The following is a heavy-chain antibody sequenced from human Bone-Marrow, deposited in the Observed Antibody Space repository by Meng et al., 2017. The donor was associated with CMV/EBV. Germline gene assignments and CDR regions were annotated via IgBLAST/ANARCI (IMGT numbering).Heavy chain of an antibody. Sequence: ASHGFTFIRYCMTWVPKAPGKGLEWVTSISRSSRFIYYGDSVTGRFTISRDNAKNSLNLQMNSLRAEGTAVYYCARNNFWSGYTFDYWGQGTLVTVSS. J-gene: IGHJ4*02. CDR1: GFTFIRYC. D-gene: IGHD3-3*01. CDR2: ISRSSRFI. CDR3: ARNNFWSGYTFDY. V-gene: IGHV3-21*01.